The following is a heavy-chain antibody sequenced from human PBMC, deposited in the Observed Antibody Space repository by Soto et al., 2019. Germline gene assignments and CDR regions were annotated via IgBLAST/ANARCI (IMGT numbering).Heavy chain of an antibody. D-gene: IGHD4-17*01. CDR2: ISGSGGST. V-gene: IGHV3-23*01. CDR3: AKDLPTVVTPRYYYYYGMDV. J-gene: IGHJ6*02. CDR1: GFTFSSYA. Sequence: PGGSLRLSCAASGFTFSSYAMSWVRQAPGKGLEWVSAISGSGGSTYYADSVKGRFTISRDNSSNTLYLQMNSLRAEDTAVYYCAKDLPTVVTPRYYYYYGMDVWGQGTTVTVSS.